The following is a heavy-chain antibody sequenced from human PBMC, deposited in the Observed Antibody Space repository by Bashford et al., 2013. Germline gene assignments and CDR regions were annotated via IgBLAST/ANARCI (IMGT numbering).Heavy chain of an antibody. CDR1: GGTFSNYT. J-gene: IGHJ6*02. V-gene: IGHV1-69*13. CDR3: ARDRRHYGSGNRFGMDV. CDR2: IIPIFGTA. D-gene: IGHD3-10*01. Sequence: SVKVSCKASGGTFSNYTINWVRQAPGQGLEWMGGIIPIFGTANYAQKFQGRVTITADESTNTAYMDLTSLRSDDTAIYYCARDRRHYGSGNRFGMDVWGQGTTVTVSS.